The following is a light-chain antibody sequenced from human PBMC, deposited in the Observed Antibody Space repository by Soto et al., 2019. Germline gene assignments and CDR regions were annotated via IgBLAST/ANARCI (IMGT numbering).Light chain of an antibody. J-gene: IGKJ5*01. Sequence: DIVLTHSPATLSLSPLERATFSCRASHSVSSCLAWYQQKPGPAPRLLIYDASNRATGIPARFSGSGSGTDFSLTISSLESEDFSVYYCQQRITFGQGTRLAIK. CDR3: QQRIT. V-gene: IGKV3-11*01. CDR1: HSVSSC. CDR2: DAS.